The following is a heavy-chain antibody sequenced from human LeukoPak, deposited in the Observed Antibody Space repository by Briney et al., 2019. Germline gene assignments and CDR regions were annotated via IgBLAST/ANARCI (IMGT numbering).Heavy chain of an antibody. Sequence: ASVKVSCKAAGYSFTSYYMHWVRQAPGQGLEWMGIINPSGGSTSYAQRLQGRVTMTTDTSTSTAYMELRSLRSDDTAVYYCARSKAGNWFDPWGQGTLITVSS. D-gene: IGHD6-13*01. J-gene: IGHJ5*02. V-gene: IGHV1-46*01. CDR2: INPSGGST. CDR3: ARSKAGNWFDP. CDR1: GYSFTSYY.